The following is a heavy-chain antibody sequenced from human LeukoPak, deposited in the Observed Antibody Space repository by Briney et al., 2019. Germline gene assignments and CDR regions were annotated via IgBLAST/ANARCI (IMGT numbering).Heavy chain of an antibody. V-gene: IGHV1-24*01. CDR2: FHPEDGET. Sequence: ASVKVSCKVSGYTLTELSIHWVRQAPGKGLEWMGSFHPEDGETIYAQKFQGRVTMTEDTSTETTYMELSSLRSEDTAVYYCAIQYSSGWYRYYFDYWGQGTLVTVSS. D-gene: IGHD6-19*01. CDR1: GYTLTELS. CDR3: AIQYSSGWYRYYFDY. J-gene: IGHJ4*02.